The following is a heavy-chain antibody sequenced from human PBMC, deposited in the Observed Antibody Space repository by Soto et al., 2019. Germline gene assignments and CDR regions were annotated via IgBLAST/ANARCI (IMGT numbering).Heavy chain of an antibody. CDR2: ISGSGGST. CDR1: GFTFSSYA. Sequence: GGSLRLSCAASGFTFSSYAMSWVRQAPGKGLEWVSAISGSGGSTYYADSVKGRFTISRDNSKNTLYLQMNSLRAEDTAVYYCAKENYIWGSYRKVGYFDYWGQGTLVTVSS. CDR3: AKENYIWGSYRKVGYFDY. V-gene: IGHV3-23*01. D-gene: IGHD3-16*02. J-gene: IGHJ4*02.